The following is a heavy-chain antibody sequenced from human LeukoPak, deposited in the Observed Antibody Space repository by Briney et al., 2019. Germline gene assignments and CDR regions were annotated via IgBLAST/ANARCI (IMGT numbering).Heavy chain of an antibody. CDR3: ARDQVQWLAAYGMDV. J-gene: IGHJ6*02. Sequence: ASVKVSCKASGYTFTSYAMHWVRQAPGQRLEWMGWINAGNGNTKYSQKFQGRVTITRDTSASTAFMDLSSLRSEDTAVYYCARDQVQWLAAYGMDVWGQGTTVTVSS. CDR2: INAGNGNT. V-gene: IGHV1-3*01. D-gene: IGHD6-19*01. CDR1: GYTFTSYA.